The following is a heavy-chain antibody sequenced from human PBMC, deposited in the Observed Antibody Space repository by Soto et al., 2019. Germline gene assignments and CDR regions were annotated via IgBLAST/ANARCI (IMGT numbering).Heavy chain of an antibody. CDR1: GDTFSTYA. Sequence: GASVKVSCKTSGDTFSTYAINWVRQAPGQRLDWMGWINLINDKTKYSQKFQGRVTMTRDTSANTAYMELSSLTSEDTAVYYCARNVVATIQLDYWGQGTLVTVSS. D-gene: IGHD5-12*01. CDR3: ARNVVATIQLDY. CDR2: INLINDKT. J-gene: IGHJ4*02. V-gene: IGHV1-3*01.